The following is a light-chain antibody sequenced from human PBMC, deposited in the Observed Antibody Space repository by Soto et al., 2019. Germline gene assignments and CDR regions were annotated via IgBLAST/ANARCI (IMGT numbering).Light chain of an antibody. J-gene: IGLJ2*01. CDR1: SSDVGGYNY. V-gene: IGLV2-8*01. CDR2: EVS. CDR3: RSFAGSFYWV. Sequence: QSVLTQPPSASGSPGQSVTISCTGTSSDVGGYNYVSWYQQHPGKAPKLMIYEVSKRPSGVPDRFSGSKSGNTASLTVSGLQAEDEADYYCRSFAGSFYWVFGGGTKLTVL.